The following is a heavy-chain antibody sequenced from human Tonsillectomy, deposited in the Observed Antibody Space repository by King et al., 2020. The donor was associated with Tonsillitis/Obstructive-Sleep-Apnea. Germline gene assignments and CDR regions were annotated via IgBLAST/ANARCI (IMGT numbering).Heavy chain of an antibody. V-gene: IGHV3-21*01. CDR1: GFTFSSYS. Sequence: VQLVESGGGLVKPGGSLRLSCAASGFTFSSYSMNWVRQAPGKGLEWVSSISSSSSYIYYADSVKGRFTISRDNAKNSLYLQRNSLRAEDTAVYYCARDVCSSTSCYPYYFDYWGQGTLVTVSS. J-gene: IGHJ4*02. CDR2: ISSSSSYI. CDR3: ARDVCSSTSCYPYYFDY. D-gene: IGHD2-2*01.